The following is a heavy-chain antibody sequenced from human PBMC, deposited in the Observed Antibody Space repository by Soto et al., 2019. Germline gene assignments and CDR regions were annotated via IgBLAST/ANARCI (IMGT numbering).Heavy chain of an antibody. V-gene: IGHV1-18*01. J-gene: IGHJ4*02. CDR3: ARDHRNYDFWSRVFDY. Sequence: QVQLVQSGAEVKKPGASVKVSCKASGYTFTSYGISWVRQAPGQGLEWMGWISAYNGNTNYAQKLQGRVTMTTDTSTSTAYMELRGLRSDDTAVYYCARDHRNYDFWSRVFDYWGQGTLVTVSS. CDR1: GYTFTSYG. CDR2: ISAYNGNT. D-gene: IGHD3-3*01.